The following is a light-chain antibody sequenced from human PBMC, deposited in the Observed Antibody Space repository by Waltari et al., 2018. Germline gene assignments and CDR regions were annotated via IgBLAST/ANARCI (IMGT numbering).Light chain of an antibody. J-gene: IGLJ2*01. CDR1: NSNIGSHT. CDR3: AAWDDSLNGPV. V-gene: IGLV1-44*01. CDR2: TDN. Sequence: QSVLTQPPSASGTPGQRVTISCSGSNSNIGSHTVNWYQQLPGTAPKLLMYTDNKRPSGVPDRFSGSKSGTSASLAISGLQSEDETEYSCAAWDDSLNGPVIGGGTKLTVL.